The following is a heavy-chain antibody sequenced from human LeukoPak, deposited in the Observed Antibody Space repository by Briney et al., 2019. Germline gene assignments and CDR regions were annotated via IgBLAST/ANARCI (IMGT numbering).Heavy chain of an antibody. Sequence: SETLSLTCTVSGDSISNPYYWGWIRQPPGKGLEWIGSISHSGSTFYTPSLRSRVTISLDTSKNQFSLKLNSVTAADTAVYYCARDTWKDYYYYFMDVWGKGTTVAVSS. V-gene: IGHV4-38-2*02. CDR2: ISHSGST. J-gene: IGHJ6*03. CDR3: ARDTWKDYYYYFMDV. CDR1: GDSISNPYY. D-gene: IGHD1-1*01.